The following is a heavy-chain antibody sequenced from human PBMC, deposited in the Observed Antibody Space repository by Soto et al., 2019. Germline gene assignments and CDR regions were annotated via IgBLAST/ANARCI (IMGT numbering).Heavy chain of an antibody. V-gene: IGHV4-34*01. J-gene: IGHJ5*02. CDR3: ARRRTWIQLCWFDP. Sequence: SETLSLTCAVYGGSFSGYYWSWIRQPPGKGLEWIGEINHSGSTNYNPSLKSRVTISVDTSKNQFSLKLSSVTAADTAVYYCARRRTWIQLCWFDPWGQGTLVTVSS. D-gene: IGHD5-18*01. CDR1: GGSFSGYY. CDR2: INHSGST.